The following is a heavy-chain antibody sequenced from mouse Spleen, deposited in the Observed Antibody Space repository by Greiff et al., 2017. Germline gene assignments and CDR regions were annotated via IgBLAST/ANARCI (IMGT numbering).Heavy chain of an antibody. CDR3: ARQGGYYGYLAY. CDR2: ISSGGGST. J-gene: IGHJ3*01. V-gene: IGHV5-12-1*01. CDR1: GFAFSSYD. D-gene: IGHD1-2*01. Sequence: EVKLVESGGGLVKPGGSLKLSCAASGFAFSSYDMSWVRQTPEKRLEWVAYISSGGGSTYYPDTVKGRFTISRDNAKNTLYLQMSSLKSEDTAMYYCARQGGYYGYLAYWGQGTLVTVSA.